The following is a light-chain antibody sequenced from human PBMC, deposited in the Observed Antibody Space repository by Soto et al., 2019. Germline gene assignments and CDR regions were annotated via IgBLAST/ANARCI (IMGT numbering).Light chain of an antibody. CDR3: SSHTSNILYV. Sequence: QSALTQPASVSGSPGQSITISCTGTSSDVGGYNYVSWYQQHPGKAPKLLPYEVTVRPSGVSNRFSGSKSGNTASLTISGLQAEDEADYYCSSHTSNILYVCGTGTQLTVL. V-gene: IGLV2-14*01. CDR2: EVT. CDR1: SSDVGGYNY. J-gene: IGLJ1*01.